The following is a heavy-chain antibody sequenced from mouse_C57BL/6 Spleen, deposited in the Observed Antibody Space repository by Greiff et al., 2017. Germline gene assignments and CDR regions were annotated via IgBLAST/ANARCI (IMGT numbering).Heavy chain of an antibody. CDR3: ARHEASTVVALYWYFDV. D-gene: IGHD1-1*01. CDR1: GYTFTEYT. V-gene: IGHV1-62-2*01. CDR2: FYPGSGSI. J-gene: IGHJ1*03. Sequence: QVQLQQSGAELVKPGASVKLSCKASGYTFTEYTIHWVKQRSGQGLEWIGWFYPGSGSIKYNEKFKDQATLTADKSSSTVYMELSRLTSEDSAGYFCARHEASTVVALYWYFDVWGTGTTVTVSS.